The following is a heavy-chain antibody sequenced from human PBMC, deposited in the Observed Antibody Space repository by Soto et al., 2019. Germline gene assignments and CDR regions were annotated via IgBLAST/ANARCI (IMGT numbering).Heavy chain of an antibody. D-gene: IGHD3-10*01. CDR1: GGSISRGGYY. CDR2: IYYSGST. CDR3: ARGRHSMGPTMVRGRRLYYFYY. V-gene: IGHV4-31*03. J-gene: IGHJ4*02. Sequence: QVQLQESGPGLVKPSQTLSLTCTVSGGSISRGGYYWSWIRQHPGKGLEWIGYIYYSGSTYYNPSLKSRVNISVDTSKNQFSLKLSSVTAADTAVYYCARGRHSMGPTMVRGRRLYYFYYWGQGTLVTVSS.